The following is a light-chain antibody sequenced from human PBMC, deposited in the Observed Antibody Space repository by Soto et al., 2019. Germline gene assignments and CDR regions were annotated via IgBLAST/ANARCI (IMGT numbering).Light chain of an antibody. CDR3: QQYGSSPGT. CDR2: GAS. V-gene: IGKV3-20*01. J-gene: IGKJ4*02. CDR1: QSVSSY. Sequence: EIVLTQSPGTLSLSPGERATLSCRASQSVSSYLAWYQQKPGQAPRLLISGASSRATGIPDRFSGRGSGTDFPLTISRLEPEDFAVYYCQQYGSSPGTVGGGTKVEIK.